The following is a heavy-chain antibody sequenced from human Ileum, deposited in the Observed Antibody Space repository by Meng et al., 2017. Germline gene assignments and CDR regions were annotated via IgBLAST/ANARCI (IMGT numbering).Heavy chain of an antibody. Sequence: GGSLRLSCAASGFSFNNYVMHWVRQAPGKRPEYVSSIGNIGGSTYYANSVEGRFTISRDNSKNTLYLQMGSLRAEDTAVYYCVKDQVFCGDECYLVPRHRYFQSWGQGTLVTVSS. CDR3: VKDQVFCGDECYLVPRHRYFQS. CDR1: GFSFNNYV. V-gene: IGHV3-64*01. J-gene: IGHJ1*01. CDR2: IGNIGGST. D-gene: IGHD2-21*01.